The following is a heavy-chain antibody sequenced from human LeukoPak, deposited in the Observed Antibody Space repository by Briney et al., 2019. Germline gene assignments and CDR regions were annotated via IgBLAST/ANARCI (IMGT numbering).Heavy chain of an antibody. D-gene: IGHD1/OR15-1a*01. CDR2: IANDGGST. J-gene: IGHJ4*02. V-gene: IGHV3-23*01. CDR1: GFTFSTRG. CDR3: AKSHSVEQRGYFDY. Sequence: GESLRLSCAASGFTFSTRGMYWVRQAPGKGLEWVSSIANDGGSTYYADSVKGRFTISRDNSRNTVYLQMNSLRAEDMAVYYCAKSHSVEQRGYFDYWGQGTLVPVSS.